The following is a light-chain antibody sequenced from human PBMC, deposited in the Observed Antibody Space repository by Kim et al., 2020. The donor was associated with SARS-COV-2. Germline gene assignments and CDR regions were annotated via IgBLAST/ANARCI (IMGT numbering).Light chain of an antibody. J-gene: IGLJ2*01. Sequence: QSALTQPASVSGSPGQSITISCTGTSSDIGAYNYVSWSQQHPGKAPKVMIYDVTNRPSGVSDRFSGSKSGNTASLTISGLQAEDEADYYCDSYTNTDTRIFGGGTQLTVL. CDR1: SSDIGAYNY. V-gene: IGLV2-14*03. CDR2: DVT. CDR3: DSYTNTDTRI.